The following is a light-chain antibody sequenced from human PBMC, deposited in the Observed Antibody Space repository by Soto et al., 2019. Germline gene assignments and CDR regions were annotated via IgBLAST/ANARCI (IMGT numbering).Light chain of an antibody. CDR3: QQYSRCSA. J-gene: IGKJ1*01. Sequence: DIQKTQSPSTLSASVGDRVTITCRASQTISSWLAWYQQKPGMAPKLLIYKASTLQSGVPSRFSGSGSGTEFTLTISSLQPDDFASYYCQQYSRCSAFGQGTKVELK. CDR2: KAS. V-gene: IGKV1-5*03. CDR1: QTISSW.